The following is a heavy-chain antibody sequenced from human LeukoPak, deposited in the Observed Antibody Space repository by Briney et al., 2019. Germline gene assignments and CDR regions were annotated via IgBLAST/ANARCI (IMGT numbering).Heavy chain of an antibody. Sequence: GGSLRLSCADAGFTFSNYWMSWVRQAPGKGLEWLANINQDGSEIYYVDSVKGRFTISRDNGKNSLYLQINSLRADDTAVYYCAIDHRRMIEVRTKNWYFDLWGRGTLVTVSS. J-gene: IGHJ2*01. CDR1: GFTFSNYW. CDR2: INQDGSEI. V-gene: IGHV3-7*01. D-gene: IGHD3-22*01. CDR3: AIDHRRMIEVRTKNWYFDL.